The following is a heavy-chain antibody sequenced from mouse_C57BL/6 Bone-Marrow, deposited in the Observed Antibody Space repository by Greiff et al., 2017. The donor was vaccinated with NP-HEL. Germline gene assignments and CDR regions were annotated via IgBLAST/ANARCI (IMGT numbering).Heavy chain of an antibody. CDR2: IHPNSGST. D-gene: IGHD2-3*01. V-gene: IGHV1-64*01. CDR1: GYTFTSYW. Sequence: QVQLQQPGAELVKPGASVKLSCKASGYTFTSYWMHWVKQRPGQGLEWIGMIHPNSGSTNYNEKFKSKATLTVDKSSSPAYMQLSSLTSEDSAVYYCARSGGWLLPYYFDYWGQGTTLTVSS. J-gene: IGHJ2*01. CDR3: ARSGGWLLPYYFDY.